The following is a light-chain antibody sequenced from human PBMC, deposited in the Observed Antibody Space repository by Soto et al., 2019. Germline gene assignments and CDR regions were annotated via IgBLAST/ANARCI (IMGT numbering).Light chain of an antibody. CDR2: GAS. V-gene: IGKV3-15*01. Sequence: EIVMTQSPATLSVSPGERATLSCRASQSVSSKLAWYQQKPGQAPRLLIYGASTRATDIPARFSGSGSGTEFTPTISSLQSEDFAVYYCQQYNNWPQTFGQGTKVEIK. CDR3: QQYNNWPQT. J-gene: IGKJ1*01. CDR1: QSVSSK.